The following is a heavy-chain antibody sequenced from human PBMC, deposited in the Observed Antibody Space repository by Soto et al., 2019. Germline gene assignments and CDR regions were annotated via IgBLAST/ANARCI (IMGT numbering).Heavy chain of an antibody. D-gene: IGHD4-17*01. Sequence: QVQLVESGGGVVKPGGSLRLSCAASGFTFSDYYMNWIRQAPGKGLEWVSYISSSSTTSTSTNYADAVKSRFTISRDSAKNSMYLQINSLRAEDTAVYYCARARGYDGDLSPFDPWGQGTLVTVSA. V-gene: IGHV3-11*06. CDR1: GFTFSDYY. CDR3: ARARGYDGDLSPFDP. CDR2: ISSSSTTSTST. J-gene: IGHJ5*02.